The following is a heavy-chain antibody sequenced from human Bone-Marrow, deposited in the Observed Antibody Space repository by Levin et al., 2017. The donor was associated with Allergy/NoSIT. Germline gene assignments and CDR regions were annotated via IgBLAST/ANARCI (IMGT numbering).Heavy chain of an antibody. CDR1: GGTFSSYT. D-gene: IGHD3-3*01. Sequence: LGESLKISCKGFGGTFSSYTINWVRQAPGQGLEWMGAIMPIFGTSNYAQKFQGRVTVSADKSTSIAYMELSSLRAEDTAVYYCAGAVLALSRADSNVFGVDIKADYGMDVWGQGTTVTVSS. CDR2: IMPIFGTS. J-gene: IGHJ6*02. CDR3: AGAVLALSRADSNVFGVDIKADYGMDV. V-gene: IGHV1-69*06.